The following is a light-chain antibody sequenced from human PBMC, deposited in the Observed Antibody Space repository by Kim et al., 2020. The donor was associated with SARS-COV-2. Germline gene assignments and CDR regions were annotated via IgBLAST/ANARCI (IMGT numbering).Light chain of an antibody. J-gene: IGLJ3*02. Sequence: SYELTQPPSVSVAPGKTARITCGGNNIGSKSVHWYQQKPGQAPVLVIYYDSDRPSGIPERFSGSNSGNTATLTISRVEAGDEADYYCQVWDSSSEHRVFGGGNQLTVL. CDR3: QVWDSSSEHRV. CDR1: NIGSKS. V-gene: IGLV3-21*04. CDR2: YDS.